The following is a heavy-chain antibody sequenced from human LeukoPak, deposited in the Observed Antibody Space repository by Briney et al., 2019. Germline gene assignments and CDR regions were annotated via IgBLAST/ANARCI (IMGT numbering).Heavy chain of an antibody. CDR3: ARGGYSYGYHY. V-gene: IGHV4-34*01. CDR2: INHSGST. CDR1: GGSFSGYY. Sequence: SETVSLTCAVYGGSFSGYYWSWIRQPPGKGLEWIGEINHSGSTNYNPSLKSRVTISVDTSKNQFSLKLSSVTAADTAVYYCARGGYSYGYHYWGQGTLVTVSS. J-gene: IGHJ4*02. D-gene: IGHD5-18*01.